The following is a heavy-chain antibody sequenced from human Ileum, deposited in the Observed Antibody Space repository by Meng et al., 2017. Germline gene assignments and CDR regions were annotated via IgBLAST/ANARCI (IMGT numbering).Heavy chain of an antibody. D-gene: IGHD5-18*01. CDR1: GEHFTSYA. J-gene: IGHJ4*02. CDR2: INTNAGNP. V-gene: IGHV7-4-1*02. Sequence: LLQSGPEVKRPGASVKVFCKPSGEHFTSYAINWVRQAPGQGIEWMGWINTNAGNPTYAHGFTGRFVFSLDTSASTAYLQISSRKAEDTAVYYCARGDSYGYVGIDYWGQGTLVTVSS. CDR3: ARGDSYGYVGIDY.